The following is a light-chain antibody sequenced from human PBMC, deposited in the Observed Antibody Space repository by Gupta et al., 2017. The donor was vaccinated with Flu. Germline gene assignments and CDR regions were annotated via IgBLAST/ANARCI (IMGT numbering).Light chain of an antibody. CDR2: EVS. CDR3: SSYTSSTTLV. Sequence: QSALTQPASVSGSPGQSITISCTGTTSDVGGYNDVSWYQQHPGKALKLMISEVSNRPAGVSNRFSGSKSGNTASLTISGLQAEDEAEYYCSSYTSSTTLVFGTGTKLTVL. V-gene: IGLV2-14*01. J-gene: IGLJ1*01. CDR1: TSDVGGYND.